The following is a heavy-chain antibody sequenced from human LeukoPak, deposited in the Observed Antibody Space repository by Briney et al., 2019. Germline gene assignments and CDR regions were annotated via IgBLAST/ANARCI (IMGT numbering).Heavy chain of an antibody. CDR3: ARPISIYDSSGYYPLDY. V-gene: IGHV1-8*01. CDR1: GYTFTSYH. CDR2: MNPNSGNT. J-gene: IGHJ4*02. Sequence: ASVKVSCKASGYTFTSYHINWVRQAPGQGLEWMGWMNPNSGNTGYAQKFQDRVTMTRNAYIGTAYMELSSLRSEDTAVYYCARPISIYDSSGYYPLDYWGQGTLVTVSP. D-gene: IGHD3-22*01.